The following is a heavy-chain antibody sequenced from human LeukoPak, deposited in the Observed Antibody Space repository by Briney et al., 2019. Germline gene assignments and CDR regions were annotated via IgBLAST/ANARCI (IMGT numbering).Heavy chain of an antibody. CDR2: ISSSGSTI. CDR1: GFTFSDYY. J-gene: IGHJ4*02. D-gene: IGHD3-9*01. V-gene: IGHV3-11*01. CDR3: ARDSPQPHYDILTGPDY. Sequence: GGSLRLSCAASGFTFSDYYMSWIRQAPGKGLEWVSYISSSGSTIYYADSVKGRFTISRDNAKNSLYLQMNSLRAEDTAVYYCARDSPQPHYDILTGPDYWGQGTLVTVSS.